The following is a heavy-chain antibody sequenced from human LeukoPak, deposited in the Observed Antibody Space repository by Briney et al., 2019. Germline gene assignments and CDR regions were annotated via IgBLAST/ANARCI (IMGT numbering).Heavy chain of an antibody. CDR1: GGSISSGGYY. CDR2: IYYSGST. Sequence: SQTLSLTCTVSGGSISSGGYYWSWIRQHPGKGLEWIGYIYYSGSTYYNPSLKSRVTISVDTSKNQFSLKLSSVTAADTAVYYCARTNIVVVPAAMRLGAFDIWGQGTMVTVSS. V-gene: IGHV4-31*03. CDR3: ARTNIVVVPAAMRLGAFDI. D-gene: IGHD2-2*01. J-gene: IGHJ3*02.